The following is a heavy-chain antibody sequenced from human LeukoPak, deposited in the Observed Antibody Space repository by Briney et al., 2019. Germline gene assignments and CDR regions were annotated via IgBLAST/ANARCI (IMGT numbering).Heavy chain of an antibody. CDR1: GFTFSTYS. CDR2: ISSSGTYI. Sequence: PGGSLRLSCGASGFTFSTYSMIWPRQAPGGGLECVSSISSSGTYIYYADSMRGRFTISRDNSKNSLYLQMNSLRAEDTAVYYCASSFPRRDNYISNYFDYWGQGTLVTVSS. CDR3: ASSFPRRDNYISNYFDY. V-gene: IGHV3-21*01. J-gene: IGHJ4*02. D-gene: IGHD5-24*01.